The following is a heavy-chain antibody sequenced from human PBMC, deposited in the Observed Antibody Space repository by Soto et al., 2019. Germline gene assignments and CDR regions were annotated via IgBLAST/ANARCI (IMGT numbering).Heavy chain of an antibody. V-gene: IGHV4-39*07. CDR2: IYYSGST. J-gene: IGHJ4*02. D-gene: IGHD6-19*01. CDR3: TRNGGWNFDH. Sequence: PSETLSLTCTVSGGSISSSSYYWGWIRQPPGKGLEWIGSIYYSGSTYYNPSLKSRVTISVDTSKNQFSLKLSSVTAADTAVYYCTRNGGWNFDHWGQGTLVTVSS. CDR1: GGSISSSSYY.